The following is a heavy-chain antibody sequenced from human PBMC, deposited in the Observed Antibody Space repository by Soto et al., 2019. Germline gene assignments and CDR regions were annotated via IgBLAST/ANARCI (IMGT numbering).Heavy chain of an antibody. J-gene: IGHJ6*02. CDR1: GFTFSGSA. D-gene: IGHD5-18*01. V-gene: IGHV3-73*01. CDR3: TRALNRPNTTMAYPVYYYGMDV. Sequence: TGGSLRLSCAASGFTFSGSAMHWVRQASGKGLEWVGRIRSKANSYATAYAASVKGRFTISRDDSKNTAYLQMNSLKTEDTAVYYCTRALNRPNTTMAYPVYYYGMDVWGQGTTVTVSS. CDR2: IRSKANSYAT.